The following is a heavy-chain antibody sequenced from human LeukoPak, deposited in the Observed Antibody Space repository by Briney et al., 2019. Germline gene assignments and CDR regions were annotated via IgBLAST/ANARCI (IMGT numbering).Heavy chain of an antibody. V-gene: IGHV3-21*01. CDR3: ARDRYCSGGSCYCYDY. D-gene: IGHD2-15*01. CDR1: GFTFSSYS. CDR2: ISSSSSYI. J-gene: IGHJ4*02. Sequence: GGSLRLSCAASGFTFSSYSMNWVRQAPRKGLEWVSSISSSSSYIYYADSVKGRFTIFRDNAKNSLYLQMNSLRAEDTAVYYCARDRYCSGGSCYCYDYWGQGTLVTVSS.